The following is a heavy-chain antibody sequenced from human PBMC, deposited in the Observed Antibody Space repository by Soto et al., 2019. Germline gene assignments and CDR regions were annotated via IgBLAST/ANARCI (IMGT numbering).Heavy chain of an antibody. J-gene: IGHJ4*02. CDR3: AKVVAPGIAITGAYFDN. CDR1: GFSFGNYD. Sequence: QVQLAESGGGVVQPGRSLRLSCAASGFSFGNYDMHWVRQAPGKGLEGVAVMAYDGTNEHYVASVKGRFNISRDNSRNTLYLQMNRLRPDDTAVYYCAKVVAPGIAITGAYFDNWGQGTLVTVSS. V-gene: IGHV3-30*18. D-gene: IGHD5-12*01. CDR2: MAYDGTNE.